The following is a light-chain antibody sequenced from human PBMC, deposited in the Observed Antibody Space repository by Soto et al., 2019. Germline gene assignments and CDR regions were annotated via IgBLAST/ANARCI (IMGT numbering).Light chain of an antibody. Sequence: QSALTQPASVSGSPGQWITISCTGTSSDVGSYNLVSWYQQHPGKAPKLMIYEVSKRPSGVSNRFSGSKSGNTASLTISGLQAEDEADYYCCSYAGSSTFVFGGGTQLTVL. CDR1: SSDVGSYNL. V-gene: IGLV2-23*02. CDR2: EVS. CDR3: CSYAGSSTFV. J-gene: IGLJ3*02.